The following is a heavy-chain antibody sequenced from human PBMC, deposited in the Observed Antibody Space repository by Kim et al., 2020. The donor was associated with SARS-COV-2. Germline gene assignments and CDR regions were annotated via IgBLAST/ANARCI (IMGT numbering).Heavy chain of an antibody. CDR3: AKAGTGYCSSTSCPFDP. D-gene: IGHD2-2*03. Sequence: VKGRFTISRDNSKNTLYLQINSLRAEDTAVYYCAKAGTGYCSSTSCPFDPWGQGTLVTVSS. J-gene: IGHJ5*02. V-gene: IGHV3-23*01.